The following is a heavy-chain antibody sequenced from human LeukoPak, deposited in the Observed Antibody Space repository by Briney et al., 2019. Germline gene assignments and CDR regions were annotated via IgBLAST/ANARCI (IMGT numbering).Heavy chain of an antibody. CDR1: GFTFSSYS. CDR3: AKDRPYYYDSSGYYVEAYYYYGMDV. CDR2: INHSGST. J-gene: IGHJ6*02. V-gene: IGHV4-34*01. Sequence: GSLRLSCAASGFTFSSYSMNWVRQPPGKGLEWIGEINHSGSTNYNPSLKSRVTISVDTSKNQFSLKLSSVTAADTAVYYCAKDRPYYYDSSGYYVEAYYYYGMDVWGQGTTVTVSS. D-gene: IGHD3-22*01.